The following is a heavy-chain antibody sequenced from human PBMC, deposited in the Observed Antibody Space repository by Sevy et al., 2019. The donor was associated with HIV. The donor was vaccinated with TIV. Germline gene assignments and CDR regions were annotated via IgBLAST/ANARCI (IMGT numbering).Heavy chain of an antibody. CDR2: ISGSGTRT. CDR1: GFSFDSYG. CDR3: AKGRIPSIGTLGPFDS. D-gene: IGHD6-6*01. V-gene: IGHV3-23*01. Sequence: GGSLRLSCAVSGFSFDSYGMTWVRQAPGKGLEWVSAISGSGTRTYYADSVKGRFIISRDNSKNTLDLQMNSLRAEDTAIYYCAKGRIPSIGTLGPFDSWGQGTLVTVSS. J-gene: IGHJ4*02.